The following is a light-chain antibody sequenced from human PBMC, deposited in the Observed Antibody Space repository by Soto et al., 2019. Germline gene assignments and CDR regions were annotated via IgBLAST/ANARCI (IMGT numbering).Light chain of an antibody. CDR3: QVWDSSSDPDAV. J-gene: IGLJ7*01. Sequence: SYELTQPPSVSVAPGKTARITCGGNNIGSKSVHWYQQKQGQAPVLVIYYDSDRPSGIPERFSGSNSGNTATLTISRVEAGDEADYYCQVWDSSSDPDAVFGGGTQLTVL. V-gene: IGLV3-21*04. CDR1: NIGSKS. CDR2: YDS.